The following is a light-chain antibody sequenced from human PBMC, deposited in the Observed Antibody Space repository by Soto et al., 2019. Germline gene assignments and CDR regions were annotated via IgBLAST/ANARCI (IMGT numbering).Light chain of an antibody. CDR1: SSNIGNNA. J-gene: IGLJ3*02. V-gene: IGLV1-36*01. Sequence: QLVLTQPPSVSEAPRQRVTISCSGSSSNIGNNAVNWYQQLPGKAPKLLIYYDDLLPSGVSDRFSGSKSGTSASLAISGLQSEDEADYYCAAWDDSLNVGVFGGGTKVTVL. CDR3: AAWDDSLNVGV. CDR2: YDD.